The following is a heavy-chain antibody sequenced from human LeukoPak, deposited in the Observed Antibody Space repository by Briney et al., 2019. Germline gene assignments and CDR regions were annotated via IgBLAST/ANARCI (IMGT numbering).Heavy chain of an antibody. Sequence: GGSLRLSCAASGFTFSGYWMHWVRQAPGKGLVWVSRINGGGVTTNYADSVEGRFTTSRDNAKNTLFLQMDSLRAEDTAVYYCARGSDGYGNFDLWGQGTLVTVSS. CDR2: INGGGVTT. J-gene: IGHJ4*02. CDR3: ARGSDGYGNFDL. V-gene: IGHV3-74*01. D-gene: IGHD5-18*01. CDR1: GFTFSGYW.